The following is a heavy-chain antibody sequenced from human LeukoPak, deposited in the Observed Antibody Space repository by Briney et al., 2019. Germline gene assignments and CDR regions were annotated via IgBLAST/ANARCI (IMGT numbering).Heavy chain of an antibody. Sequence: SETLSLTCTVSGGSISSSSYYWGWIRQPPGKGQEWIGSIYYSGSTYYNPSLKSRVTISVDTSKNQFSLKLSSVTAADTAVYYCAGNLGWQWLVRGFDYWGQGTLVTVSS. CDR2: IYYSGST. D-gene: IGHD6-19*01. CDR3: AGNLGWQWLVRGFDY. V-gene: IGHV4-39*01. J-gene: IGHJ4*02. CDR1: GGSISSSSYY.